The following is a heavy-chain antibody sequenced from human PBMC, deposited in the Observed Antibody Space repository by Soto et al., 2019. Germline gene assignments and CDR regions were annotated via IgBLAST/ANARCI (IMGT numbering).Heavy chain of an antibody. Sequence: GGSLRLSCAVSGFTFSDYYMTCIRQAPGKGLEWVSYISSSTSHTNYADSVKGRFTISRDNAKNSLFLQMNSLRAEDTAVYYCARGRGAAADYFDFWGQGTLVTV. CDR2: ISSSTSHT. D-gene: IGHD6-13*01. CDR1: GFTFSDYY. J-gene: IGHJ4*02. V-gene: IGHV3-11*05. CDR3: ARGRGAAADYFDF.